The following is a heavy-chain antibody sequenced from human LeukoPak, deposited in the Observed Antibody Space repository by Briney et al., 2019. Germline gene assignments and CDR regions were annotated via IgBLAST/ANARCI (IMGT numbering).Heavy chain of an antibody. CDR3: ARVFGYCSGGSCDNYFDY. CDR2: IYYSGST. CDR1: GGSISSYY. D-gene: IGHD2-15*01. J-gene: IGHJ4*02. V-gene: IGHV4-59*01. Sequence: PSETLSLTCTVSGGSISSYYRSWIRQPPGRGLEWIGYIYYSGSTNYNPSLKSRVTISVDTSKNQFSLKLSSVTAADTAVYYCARVFGYCSGGSCDNYFDYWGQGTLVTVSS.